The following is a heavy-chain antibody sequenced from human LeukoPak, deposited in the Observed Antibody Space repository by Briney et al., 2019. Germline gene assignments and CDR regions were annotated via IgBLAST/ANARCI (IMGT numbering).Heavy chain of an antibody. D-gene: IGHD2-15*01. CDR1: GGTFSSYA. CDR3: ARVVDCSGGSCYSGTRYYMDV. Sequence: GSSVKVSCKASGGTFSSYAISWVRQAPGQGLEWMGGIIPIFGTANYAQKFQGRVTITADESTSTAYMELSSLRSEDTAVYYCARVVDCSGGSCYSGTRYYMDVWGKGTTVTISS. V-gene: IGHV1-69*01. J-gene: IGHJ6*03. CDR2: IIPIFGTA.